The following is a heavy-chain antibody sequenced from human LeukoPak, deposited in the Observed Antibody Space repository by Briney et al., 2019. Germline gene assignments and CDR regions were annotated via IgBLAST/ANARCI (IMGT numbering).Heavy chain of an antibody. CDR1: GFTFVGYW. Sequence: GGSLRLSCAASGFTFVGYWMSWVRQAPGKGLEWVANIKQDGSEKYYVDSVKGRFTISRDNTKNSLYLQMNSLRAEDTAVYYCAREPSSSDIWGQGTMVTVSS. CDR2: IKQDGSEK. V-gene: IGHV3-7*01. J-gene: IGHJ3*02. D-gene: IGHD6-13*01. CDR3: AREPSSSDI.